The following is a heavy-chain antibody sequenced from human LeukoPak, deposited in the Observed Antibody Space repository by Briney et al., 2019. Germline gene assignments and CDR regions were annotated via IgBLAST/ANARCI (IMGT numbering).Heavy chain of an antibody. V-gene: IGHV4-59*08. J-gene: IGHJ4*02. CDR1: GGSISSYY. CDR3: ARQDFGGYSSGWYYFDY. D-gene: IGHD6-19*01. CDR2: IYYSGST. Sequence: SETLSLTCTVSGGSISSYYWSWIRQPPGKGLEWIGYIYYSGSTNYNPSPKSRVTISVDTSKNQFSLKLSSVTAADTAVYYCARQDFGGYSSGWYYFDYWGQGTLVTVSS.